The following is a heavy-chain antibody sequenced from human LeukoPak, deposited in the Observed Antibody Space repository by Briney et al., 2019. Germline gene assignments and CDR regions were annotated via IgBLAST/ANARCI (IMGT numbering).Heavy chain of an antibody. Sequence: PSETLSLTCTVSGGSVSSGNYYWSWIRQPPGKGLEWIGYIYYSGSTNYNPSLKGRVTISVDTSKNQFSLKLSSVTAADTAVYYCARDLGTGVDYWGQGTLVTVSS. D-gene: IGHD3/OR15-3a*01. CDR2: IYYSGST. J-gene: IGHJ4*02. CDR1: GGSVSSGNYY. CDR3: ARDLGTGVDY. V-gene: IGHV4-61*01.